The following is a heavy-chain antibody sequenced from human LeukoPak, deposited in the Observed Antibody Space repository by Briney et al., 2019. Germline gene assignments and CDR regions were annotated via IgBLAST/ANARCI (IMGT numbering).Heavy chain of an antibody. D-gene: IGHD3-22*01. J-gene: IGHJ4*02. CDR3: ARHTRGGYYYPYFDY. Sequence: PSETLSLTCAVYGGSFSGYYWSWIRQPPGKGLEWIGYIYYSGSTNYNPSLKSRVTISVDTSKNQFSLKLSSVTAADTAVYYCARHTRGGYYYPYFDYWGQGTLVTVSS. CDR2: IYYSGST. V-gene: IGHV4-59*08. CDR1: GGSFSGYY.